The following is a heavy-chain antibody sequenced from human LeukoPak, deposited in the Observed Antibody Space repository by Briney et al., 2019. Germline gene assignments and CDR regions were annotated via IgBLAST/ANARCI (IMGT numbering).Heavy chain of an antibody. CDR1: GYTFTSYG. Sequence: ASVKVSCKASGYTFTSYGISWVRQAPGQGLEWMGWISAYNGNTNYAQKLQGRVTMTTDTSTSTAYMELRSLRSDDTAVYYCARDREQLVPSTPFDYWGQGTLVTVSS. CDR2: ISAYNGNT. V-gene: IGHV1-18*01. D-gene: IGHD6-13*01. CDR3: ARDREQLVPSTPFDY. J-gene: IGHJ4*02.